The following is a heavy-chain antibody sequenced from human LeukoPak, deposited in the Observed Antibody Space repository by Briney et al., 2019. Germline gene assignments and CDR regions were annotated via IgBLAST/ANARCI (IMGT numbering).Heavy chain of an antibody. Sequence: LPGGSLRLSCAASGFSFSSFAMSWVRQAPGKGLEWVSAITGSGSNTYYADSVKGRFTISRDNSKNTLYLQMNSMRADDTAVYYCARRTALEQYFNYWGQGTLVTVSS. J-gene: IGHJ4*02. CDR3: ARRTALEQYFNY. CDR2: ITGSGSNT. V-gene: IGHV3-23*01. CDR1: GFSFSSFA. D-gene: IGHD1/OR15-1a*01.